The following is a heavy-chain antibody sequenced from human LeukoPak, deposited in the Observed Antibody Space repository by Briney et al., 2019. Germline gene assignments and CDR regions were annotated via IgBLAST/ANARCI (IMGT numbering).Heavy chain of an antibody. Sequence: PSETLSLTCTVSGGSISSYYWSWIRQPPGKGLEWIGYIYYSGSTNYNPSLKSRVTISVDTSKNQFSLMLSSVTAADTAVYYCARHSVEMAGTWDYWGQGTLVTVSS. CDR3: ARHSVEMAGTWDY. V-gene: IGHV4-59*08. J-gene: IGHJ4*02. D-gene: IGHD5-24*01. CDR2: IYYSGST. CDR1: GGSISSYY.